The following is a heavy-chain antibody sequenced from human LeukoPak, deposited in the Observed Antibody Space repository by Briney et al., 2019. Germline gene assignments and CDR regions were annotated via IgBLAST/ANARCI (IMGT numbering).Heavy chain of an antibody. CDR3: AKYAHGPLD. CDR1: GFTFSNYW. D-gene: IGHD2-8*01. J-gene: IGHJ4*02. V-gene: IGHV3-7*01. CDR2: IKQDGSEK. Sequence: GGSLRLSCAASGFTFSNYWMSWVRQAPGKGLECVANIKQDGSEKNYVDSVKGRFTTSRDNAKNSLYLQMNSLRAEDTAVYYCAKYAHGPLDWGQGTLVTVSS.